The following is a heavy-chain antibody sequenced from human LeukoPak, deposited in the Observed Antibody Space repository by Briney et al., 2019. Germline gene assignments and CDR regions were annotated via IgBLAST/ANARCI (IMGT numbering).Heavy chain of an antibody. CDR2: FSGSCGST. V-gene: IGHV3-23*01. CDR3: AKASYYDFWSGLGISNDAFDI. J-gene: IGHJ3*02. CDR1: GFTLSSYA. D-gene: IGHD3-3*01. Sequence: GGSLRLSCAASGFTLSSYALSWVRQAPGKGLEWVSAFSGSCGSTYYADSVKGRFTISRDNSKNTLYLQMTSLRAEDTAVYYCAKASYYDFWSGLGISNDAFDIWGQGTMVTVSS.